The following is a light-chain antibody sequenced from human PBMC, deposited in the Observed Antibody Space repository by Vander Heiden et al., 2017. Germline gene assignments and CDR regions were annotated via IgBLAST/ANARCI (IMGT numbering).Light chain of an antibody. CDR2: DVA. Sequence: QSALTQPASVSGSPGQSITISCTGTSSNYVSWYQQHPGKVPKLMIYDVAGRPSGVSNRFSGSKSGNTASLTISGLQADDEADYYCSSYTGDNTVLFGGGTKLTVL. CDR3: SSYTGDNTVL. V-gene: IGLV2-14*01. CDR1: SSNY. J-gene: IGLJ2*01.